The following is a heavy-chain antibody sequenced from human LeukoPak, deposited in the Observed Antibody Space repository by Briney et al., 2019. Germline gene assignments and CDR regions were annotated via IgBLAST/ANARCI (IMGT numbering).Heavy chain of an antibody. Sequence: PGGSLRLSCEGSGFTFSSYAMSWVRQAQGKGLEWVSSNSGSGGSRYYGDSVKGRFTVFRDNSRNTLYLQMNSLRAEDTAVYYCARDELSDTNGHSYGTNFDHWGQGTLVTVPS. CDR1: GFTFSSYA. CDR3: ARDELSDTNGHSYGTNFDH. CDR2: NSGSGGSR. V-gene: IGHV3-23*01. D-gene: IGHD5-18*01. J-gene: IGHJ4*02.